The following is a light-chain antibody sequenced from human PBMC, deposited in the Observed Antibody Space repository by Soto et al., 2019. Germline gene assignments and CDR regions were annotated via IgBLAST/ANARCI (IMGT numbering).Light chain of an antibody. J-gene: IGLJ3*02. CDR3: QSYDSSLSGSTL. CDR2: GNT. V-gene: IGLV1-40*01. CDR1: SSNSGAGYD. Sequence: QSVLTQPPSVSGAPGQRVAISCTGSSSNSGAGYDVHWYQQLPGTAPKLLIYGNTNRPSGVPDRFSGSKSGPSASLAITGLQAEDEADYYCQSYDSSLSGSTLFGGGTKLTVL.